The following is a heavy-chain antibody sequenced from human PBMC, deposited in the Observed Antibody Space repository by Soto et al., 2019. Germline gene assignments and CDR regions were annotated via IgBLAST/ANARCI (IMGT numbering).Heavy chain of an antibody. CDR3: ARGRADSGYPWYFDY. D-gene: IGHD5-12*01. J-gene: IGHJ4*02. Sequence: SETLSLTCAVYGGSFSGYYWSWIRQPPGKGLEWIGEINHSGSTNYNPSLKSRVTISVDTSKNQFSLKLSSVTAADTAVYYCARGRADSGYPWYFDYWGQGTLVTVS. CDR2: INHSGST. CDR1: GGSFSGYY. V-gene: IGHV4-34*01.